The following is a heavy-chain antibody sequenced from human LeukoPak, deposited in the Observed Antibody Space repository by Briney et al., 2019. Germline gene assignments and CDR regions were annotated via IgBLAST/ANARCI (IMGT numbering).Heavy chain of an antibody. J-gene: IGHJ6*02. V-gene: IGHV3-23*01. Sequence: GGSLRLSCAASGFTFNNYAMNWVRQAPGKGLEWVSVISGSGGTTYYADSVKGRFTISRDSSKNTLYLQMNSLRVDDTAVYYCARGHFGLDVWGQGATVAVAS. CDR2: ISGSGGTT. CDR3: ARGHFGLDV. D-gene: IGHD3-10*01. CDR1: GFTFNNYA.